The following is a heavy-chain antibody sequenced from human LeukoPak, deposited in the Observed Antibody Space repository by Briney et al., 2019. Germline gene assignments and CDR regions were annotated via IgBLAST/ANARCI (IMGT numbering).Heavy chain of an antibody. D-gene: IGHD3-22*01. CDR1: GFTFSRYA. V-gene: IGHV3-23*01. J-gene: IGHJ4*02. CDR2: ISGSGPIT. CDR3: AKAYYDSSGIRYSDY. Sequence: GGSLRLSCAASGFTFSRYAMTWVRQAPGKGLAWVSGISGSGPITYYADSVKGRFTISRDNSKNTQYLQMNSLRAEDTAVYYCAKAYYDSSGIRYSDYWGQGTLVTVSS.